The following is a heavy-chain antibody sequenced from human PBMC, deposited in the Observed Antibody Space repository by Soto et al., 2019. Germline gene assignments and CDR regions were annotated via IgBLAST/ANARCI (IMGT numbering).Heavy chain of an antibody. CDR2: MNPNSGNT. CDR3: ARRIGDYGRLDY. D-gene: IGHD4-17*01. J-gene: IGHJ4*02. CDR1: GYTFTSYD. V-gene: IGHV1-8*01. Sequence: QVQLVQSGAEVKKPGASVKVSCKASGYTFTSYDINWVRQATGQGLEWMGWMNPNSGNTDYAQKFRGRVTMTRDTSIRTAYMELSGLTSEDTAVYYCARRIGDYGRLDYWGLGTLVTVSS.